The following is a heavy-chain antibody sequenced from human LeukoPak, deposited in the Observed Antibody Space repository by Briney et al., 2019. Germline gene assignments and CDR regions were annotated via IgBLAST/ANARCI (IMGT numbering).Heavy chain of an antibody. CDR2: IYYSGST. V-gene: IGHV4-31*03. CDR3: ARGRAAAGLFDY. CDR1: GGSISSGGYY. Sequence: SETLSLTCTVSGGSISSGGYYWSWIRQHPGKGLEWIGYIYYSGSTYYNPSLKSRVTISVDTSKNQFSLKLSSVTAADTAVYYCARGRAAAGLFDYWGQGTLATVSS. D-gene: IGHD6-13*01. J-gene: IGHJ4*02.